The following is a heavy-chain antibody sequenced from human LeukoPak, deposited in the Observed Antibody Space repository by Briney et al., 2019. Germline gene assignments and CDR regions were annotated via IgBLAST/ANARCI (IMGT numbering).Heavy chain of an antibody. CDR1: GGTFGSYA. V-gene: IGHV1-69*13. D-gene: IGHD3-22*01. CDR2: IIPIFGTA. Sequence: SVKVSCKASGGTFGSYAISWVRQAPGQGLEWMGGIIPIFGTANYAQKFQGRVTITADESTSTAYMELSSLRSDDTAVYYCARGQWFLGAFDIWGQGTMVTVSS. J-gene: IGHJ3*02. CDR3: ARGQWFLGAFDI.